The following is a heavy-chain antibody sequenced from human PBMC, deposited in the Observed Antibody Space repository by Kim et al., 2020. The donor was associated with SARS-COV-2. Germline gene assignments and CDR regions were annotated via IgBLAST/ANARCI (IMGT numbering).Heavy chain of an antibody. CDR1: GSFSGYY. J-gene: IGHJ6*02. Sequence: GSFSGYYWSWIRQPPGKGLEWIGEINHSGSTNYNPSLKSRVTISVDTSKNQFSLKLSSVTAADTAVYYCARGSTGDAYYYYGMDVWGQGTKVTV. D-gene: IGHD7-27*01. CDR3: ARGSTGDAYYYYGMDV. CDR2: INHSGST. V-gene: IGHV4-34*01.